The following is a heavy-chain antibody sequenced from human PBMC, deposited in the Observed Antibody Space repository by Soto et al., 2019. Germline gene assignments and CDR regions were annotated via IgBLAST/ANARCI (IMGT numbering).Heavy chain of an antibody. CDR2: ISGSGGST. D-gene: IGHD3-3*01. J-gene: IGHJ5*02. V-gene: IGHV3-23*01. Sequence: GGSLRLSCAASGFTFSSYAMGWVRQAPGKGLEWVSAISGSGGSTYYADSVKGRFTISRDNSKNTLYLQMNSLRAEDTAVYYCAKPAGITIFGVVANWFDPWGQGTLVTVSS. CDR1: GFTFSSYA. CDR3: AKPAGITIFGVVANWFDP.